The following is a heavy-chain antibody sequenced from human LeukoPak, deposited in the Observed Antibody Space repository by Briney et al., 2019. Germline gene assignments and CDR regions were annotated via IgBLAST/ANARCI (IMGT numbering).Heavy chain of an antibody. J-gene: IGHJ6*02. CDR2: INHSGST. V-gene: IGHV4-34*01. Sequence: PSETLSLTCAVYGGSFSGYYWSWIRQPPGKGLEWIGEINHSGSTNYNPSLKSRVTISVDTSKNQFSLKLSSVTAADTAVYYCARGTQIVVVPAAIHYGMDVWGQGTTVTVSS. CDR1: GGSFSGYY. D-gene: IGHD2-2*01. CDR3: ARGTQIVVVPAAIHYGMDV.